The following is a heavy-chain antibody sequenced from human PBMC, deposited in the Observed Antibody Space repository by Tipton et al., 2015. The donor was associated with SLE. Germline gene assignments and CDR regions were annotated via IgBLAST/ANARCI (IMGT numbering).Heavy chain of an antibody. CDR2: LFYTGSG. CDR1: GVSISSSSYY. D-gene: IGHD5/OR15-5a*01. CDR3: ATYTVSRAFDF. V-gene: IGHV4-39*07. J-gene: IGHJ3*01. Sequence: TLSLTCSVSGVSISSSSYYLGWIRQPPGKGLEWIGTLFYTGSGYYIPSLQSRVTISVDTSKNQISLTLSSVTAADTAVYYCATYTVSRAFDFWGQGTMVTVSS.